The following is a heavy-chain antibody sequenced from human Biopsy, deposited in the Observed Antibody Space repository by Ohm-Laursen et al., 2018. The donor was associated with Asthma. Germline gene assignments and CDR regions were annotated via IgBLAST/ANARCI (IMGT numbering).Heavy chain of an antibody. D-gene: IGHD1-26*01. CDR3: ARHSGNYYAQLNY. Sequence: TLSLTWPVSADSISSNNFYWGWIRQPPGKGLEWIATISYTGSTYYNPTLKSRVTISVDTSKNHFSLKLSSVTAADTAVYYCARHSGNYYAQLNYWGQGTLVTVSS. V-gene: IGHV4-39*01. CDR1: ADSISSNNFY. J-gene: IGHJ4*02. CDR2: ISYTGST.